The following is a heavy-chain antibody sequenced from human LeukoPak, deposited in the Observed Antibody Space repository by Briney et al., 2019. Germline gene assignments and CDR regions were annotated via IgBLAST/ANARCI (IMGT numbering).Heavy chain of an antibody. V-gene: IGHV3-30*02. J-gene: IGHJ4*02. Sequence: PGGSLRLSCAASGFTLSSYGMHWVRQAPGKGLEWVAFIRYDGSNKYYADSVKGRFTISRDNSKNTLYLQMNSLRAEDTAVYYCAKETYDYVWGSYRYYFDYWGQGTLVTVSS. CDR1: GFTLSSYG. CDR3: AKETYDYVWGSYRYYFDY. D-gene: IGHD3-16*02. CDR2: IRYDGSNK.